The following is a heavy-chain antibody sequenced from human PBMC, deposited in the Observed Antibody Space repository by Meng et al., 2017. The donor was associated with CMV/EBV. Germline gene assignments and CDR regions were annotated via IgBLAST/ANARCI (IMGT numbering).Heavy chain of an antibody. CDR3: ARDLGGCSSTSCYKGWFDP. CDR2: SSSSSYI. Sequence: FTFSSYSMNWVRQAPGKGLEWVSSSSSSSYIYYADSVKGRFTISRDNAKNSLYPQMNSLRAEDTAVYYCARDLGGCSSTSCYKGWFDPWGQGTLVTVSS. D-gene: IGHD2-2*02. J-gene: IGHJ5*02. CDR1: FTFSSYS. V-gene: IGHV3-21*01.